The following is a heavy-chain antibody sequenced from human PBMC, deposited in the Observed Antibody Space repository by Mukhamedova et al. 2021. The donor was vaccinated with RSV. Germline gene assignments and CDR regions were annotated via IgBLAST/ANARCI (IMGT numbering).Heavy chain of an antibody. Sequence: NWIRQSTSRGLEWLGRTYYRSKWSNDYAASVKSRIIIKADTSKNQFSLQLNSVTPEDTAVYFCARSSSDIDYWGQGTLVAVSS. D-gene: IGHD6-19*01. V-gene: IGHV6-1*01. J-gene: IGHJ4*02. CDR2: TYYRSKWSN. CDR3: ARSSSDIDY.